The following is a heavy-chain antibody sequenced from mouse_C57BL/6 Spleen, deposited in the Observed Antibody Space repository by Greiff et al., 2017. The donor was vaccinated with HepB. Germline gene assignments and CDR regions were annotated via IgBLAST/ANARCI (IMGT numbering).Heavy chain of an antibody. D-gene: IGHD2-4*01. V-gene: IGHV1-82*01. J-gene: IGHJ4*01. CDR1: GYAFSSSW. CDR2: IYPGDGDT. Sequence: QVQLQQSGPELVKPGASVKISCKASGYAFSSSWMNWVKQRPGKGLEWIGRIYPGDGDTNYNGKFKGKATLTADKSSSTAYMQLSSLTSEDSAVYFCARSRNDYDVYAMDFWGQGTSVTVSS. CDR3: ARSRNDYDVYAMDF.